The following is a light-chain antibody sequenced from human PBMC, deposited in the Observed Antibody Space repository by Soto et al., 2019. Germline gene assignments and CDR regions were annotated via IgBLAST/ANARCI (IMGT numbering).Light chain of an antibody. J-gene: IGKJ5*01. CDR1: QGISRS. CDR2: SAY. Sequence: IQMTQSPSSVSASVGDRVTITCQASQGISRSLAWYQQKPGKAPKLLIYSAYSLQSGVQSRSSGSGFGTDFTLTISSLQPEDFATYYCQQADTFPITFGQGTRLEIK. V-gene: IGKV1D-12*01. CDR3: QQADTFPIT.